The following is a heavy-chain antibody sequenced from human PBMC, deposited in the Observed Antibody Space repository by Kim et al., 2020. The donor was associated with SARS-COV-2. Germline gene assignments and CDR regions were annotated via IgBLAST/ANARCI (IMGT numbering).Heavy chain of an antibody. V-gene: IGHV4-39*07. Sequence: KPSLKSGGTISVDTSKNQVSLKLSSVTAADTAVYYCARQLAVAGTGGVDYWGQGTLVTVSS. J-gene: IGHJ4*02. D-gene: IGHD6-19*01. CDR3: ARQLAVAGTGGVDY.